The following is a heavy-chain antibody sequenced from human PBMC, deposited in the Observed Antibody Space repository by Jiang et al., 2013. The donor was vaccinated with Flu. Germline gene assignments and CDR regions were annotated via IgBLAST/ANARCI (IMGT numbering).Heavy chain of an antibody. CDR3: ARGVVVVAANHNWFDP. V-gene: IGHV4-34*01. Sequence: KGLEWIGEINHSGSTNYNPSLKSRVTISVDTSKNQFSLKLSSVTAADTAVYYCARGVVVVAANHNWFDPWGQGTLVTVSS. J-gene: IGHJ5*02. D-gene: IGHD2-15*01. CDR2: INHSGST.